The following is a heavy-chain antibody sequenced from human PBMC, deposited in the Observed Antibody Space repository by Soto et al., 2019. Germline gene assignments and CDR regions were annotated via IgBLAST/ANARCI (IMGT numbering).Heavy chain of an antibody. V-gene: IGHV1-3*01. D-gene: IGHD3-3*01. CDR1: GYTFTSYA. J-gene: IGHJ5*02. Sequence: ASVKVSCKASGYTFTSYAMHWVRQAPGQKLEWMGWINAGNGNTKYSQKFQGRVTITRDTSASTAYMELSSLRSEDTAVYYCARGRYYDFWSGPKSRWFDPWGQGTLVTVSS. CDR3: ARGRYYDFWSGPKSRWFDP. CDR2: INAGNGNT.